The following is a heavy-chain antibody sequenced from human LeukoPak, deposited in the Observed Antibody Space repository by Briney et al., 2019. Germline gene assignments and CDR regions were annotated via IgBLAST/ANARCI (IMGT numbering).Heavy chain of an antibody. CDR2: IGPDGGDE. V-gene: IGHV3-30*02. Sequence: GGSLRLSCVASGFVFRAYGMHWVRQTPGKGLEWVTFIGPDGGDEYYTDSVRGRFTISRDNSRNTVHLQMNNLRPDDTAMYYCAKERGYYDNSGYLIWGQGTLVTVSS. D-gene: IGHD3-22*01. J-gene: IGHJ4*02. CDR3: AKERGYYDNSGYLI. CDR1: GFVFRAYG.